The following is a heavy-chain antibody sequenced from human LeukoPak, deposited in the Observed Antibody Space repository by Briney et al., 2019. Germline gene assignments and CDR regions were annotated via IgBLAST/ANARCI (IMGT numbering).Heavy chain of an antibody. CDR3: ASHSSGWYALFDY. Sequence: GGSLRLSCAASGFTFSSYAMHWVRQAPGKGLEWVAVISYDGSNKYYADSVKGRFTISRDNSKNTLYLQMNSLRAEDTAVYYCASHSSGWYALFDYWGQGTLVTVSS. J-gene: IGHJ4*02. CDR2: ISYDGSNK. CDR1: GFTFSSYA. D-gene: IGHD6-19*01. V-gene: IGHV3-30*04.